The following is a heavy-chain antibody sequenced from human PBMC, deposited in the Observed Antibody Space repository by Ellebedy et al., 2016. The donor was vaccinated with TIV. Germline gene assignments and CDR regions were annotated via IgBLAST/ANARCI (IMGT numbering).Heavy chain of an antibody. J-gene: IGHJ4*02. CDR1: GFIFSSYA. CDR2: IWYDGSNK. D-gene: IGHD6-6*01. V-gene: IGHV3-33*08. CDR3: ARDFVEYTSSLGYWCFDD. Sequence: GGSLRLSXAASGFIFSSYAMHWVRQAPGKGLEWVALIWYDGSNKYYSDSVRGRFTISRDNSKNTLYLQMNSLRAEDTAVYYCARDFVEYTSSLGYWCFDDWGQGTLVTVSS.